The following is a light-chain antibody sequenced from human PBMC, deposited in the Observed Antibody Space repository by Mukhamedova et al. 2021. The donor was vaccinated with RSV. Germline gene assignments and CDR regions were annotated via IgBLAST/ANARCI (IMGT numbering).Light chain of an antibody. CDR2: DAS. V-gene: IGKV3-11*01. J-gene: IGKJ2*01. Sequence: GERATLSCRASQSVSSSYLAWYQQKPGQAPRLLIYDASNRATGIPARFSGSGSGTDFTLTISSLEPEDFAVYYCQQRSNWPPTFG. CDR3: QQRSNWPPT. CDR1: QSVSSSY.